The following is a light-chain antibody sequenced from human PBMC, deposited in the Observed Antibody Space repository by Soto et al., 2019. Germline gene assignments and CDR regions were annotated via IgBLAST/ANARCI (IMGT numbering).Light chain of an antibody. Sequence: EILMTQSPATLSVSPGERATVSCRASQSVSSNLAWYQQKPGQAPRLLIYGASTRATGIPARFSGSGSGTEFTLTISSLQPDDFATYYCQQYNSYSRTFGQGTKVDIK. J-gene: IGKJ1*01. CDR3: QQYNSYSRT. CDR1: QSVSSN. CDR2: GAS. V-gene: IGKV3-15*01.